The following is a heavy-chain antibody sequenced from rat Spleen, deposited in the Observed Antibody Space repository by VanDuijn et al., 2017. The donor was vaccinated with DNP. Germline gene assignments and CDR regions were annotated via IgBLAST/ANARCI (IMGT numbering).Heavy chain of an antibody. V-gene: IGHV5-25*01. CDR2: ISPSGGST. CDR3: ATHSGGSPY. CDR1: GFTFSDYY. Sequence: EVQLVESGGGLVQPGRSLKLSCAASGFTFSDYYMAWVRQAPTKGLEWVASISPSGGSTYYRDSVKGRFTISRDNAKSTLYLQMDSLRSEDTATYYCATHSGGSPYWGQGTLVTVSS. J-gene: IGHJ3*01. D-gene: IGHD1-11*01.